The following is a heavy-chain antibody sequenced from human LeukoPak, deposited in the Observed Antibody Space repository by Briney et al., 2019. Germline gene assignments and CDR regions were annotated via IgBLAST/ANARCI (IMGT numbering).Heavy chain of an antibody. V-gene: IGHV3-23*01. CDR3: ARDDYYGSGSLDY. D-gene: IGHD3-10*01. CDR1: GFTFSSYA. Sequence: GGSLRLSCAASGFTFSSYAMSWVRQAPGKGLEWVSAISGSGGSTYYADSVKGRFTISRDNAKNSLYLQMNSLRVDDTAVYYCARDDYYGSGSLDYWGQGTLVTVSS. J-gene: IGHJ4*02. CDR2: ISGSGGST.